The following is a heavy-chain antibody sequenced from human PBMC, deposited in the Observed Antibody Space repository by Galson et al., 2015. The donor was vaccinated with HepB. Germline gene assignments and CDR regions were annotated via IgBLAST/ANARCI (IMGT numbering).Heavy chain of an antibody. CDR2: ISYDETNE. V-gene: IGHV3-30-3*01. CDR1: GFSFKSYT. D-gene: IGHD3-3*01. CDR3: ARDRRMRLFLETFYGMDV. Sequence: SLRLSCAASGFSFKSYTLHWVRQAPGKGLEWLTLISYDETNEYYADSVKGRFTISRDTSDNTLYLQMNSLRAEDTAVYFCARDRRMRLFLETFYGMDVWGHGTTVIVSS. J-gene: IGHJ6*02.